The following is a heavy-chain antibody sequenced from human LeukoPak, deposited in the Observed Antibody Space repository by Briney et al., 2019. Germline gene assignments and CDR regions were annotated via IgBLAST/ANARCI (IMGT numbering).Heavy chain of an antibody. V-gene: IGHV3-30-3*01. Sequence: GRSLRLSCAASGFTFGSYAMHWVRQAPGKGLEWVAVISYDGSNKYYADSVKGRFTISRDNSKNTLYLQMNSLRAEDTAVYYCARDQNEDYGALFQHWGQGTLVTVSS. CDR1: GFTFGSYA. CDR3: ARDQNEDYGALFQH. D-gene: IGHD4-17*01. J-gene: IGHJ1*01. CDR2: ISYDGSNK.